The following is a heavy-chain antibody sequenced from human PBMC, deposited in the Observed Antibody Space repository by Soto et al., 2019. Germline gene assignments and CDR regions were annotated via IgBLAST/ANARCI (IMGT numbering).Heavy chain of an antibody. V-gene: IGHV3-23*01. J-gene: IGHJ6*02. CDR2: ISGSGGNA. D-gene: IGHD1-26*01. CDR1: GFTFSSYA. CDR3: AKDGASGSYPPYYYFGMDV. Sequence: EVQLLESVGGLVQPGGSLRLSCAASGFTFSSYAMSWVRQAPGKGLEWVSGISGSGGNAYYADSLKGRFSISRDNSKNTLRLQMISLRADDTAVYYCAKDGASGSYPPYYYFGMDVWGQGTTVTVSS.